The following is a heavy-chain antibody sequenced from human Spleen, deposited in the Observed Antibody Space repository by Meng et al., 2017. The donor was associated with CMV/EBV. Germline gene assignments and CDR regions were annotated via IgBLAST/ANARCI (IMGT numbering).Heavy chain of an antibody. CDR3: AKGIVPAAVYYDYGVDV. CDR2: ISGTSSFI. D-gene: IGHD2-2*01. Sequence: GESLKISCVASGFNLSPYTINWVRQAPGKGLEWVSSISGTSSFILYADSVKGRFTISRDNAKNSVYLQMDSLRAEDTALYYCAKGIVPAAVYYDYGVDVWGQGTPVTVSS. CDR1: GFNLSPYT. V-gene: IGHV3-21*01. J-gene: IGHJ6*02.